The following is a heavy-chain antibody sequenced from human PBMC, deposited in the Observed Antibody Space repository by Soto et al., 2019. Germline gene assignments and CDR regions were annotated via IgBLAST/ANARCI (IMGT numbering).Heavy chain of an antibody. J-gene: IGHJ4*02. CDR2: IRGSDGRT. CDR3: AKGVSQYTPLALFNY. V-gene: IGHV3-23*01. CDR1: GFTFSSYA. D-gene: IGHD2-2*02. Sequence: EVQLLESGGGLVRPGGSLRLSCAAAGFTFSSYAMSWVRQAPGKGLEGVSTIRGSDGRTYSTDSVKSRFTISRDNSRNTAYLQMNSLRVEDTAVYYCAKGVSQYTPLALFNYWGRGTLVTVSS.